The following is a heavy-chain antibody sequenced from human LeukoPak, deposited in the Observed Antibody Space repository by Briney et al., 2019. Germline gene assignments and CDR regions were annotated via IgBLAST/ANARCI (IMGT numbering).Heavy chain of an antibody. CDR3: ARGGPTPRNVVVAAREYLQH. J-gene: IGHJ1*01. CDR1: GYTFTDYY. Sequence: GASVKVSCKASGYTFTDYYIHWVRQAPGQGPEWMGWLNSESGGAKYAQRFQARVTMTRDTSISAAYMELTRLRSDDTAMYYCARGGPTPRNVVVAAREYLQHWGQGSLVTVSS. D-gene: IGHD2-21*02. CDR2: LNSESGGA. V-gene: IGHV1-2*02.